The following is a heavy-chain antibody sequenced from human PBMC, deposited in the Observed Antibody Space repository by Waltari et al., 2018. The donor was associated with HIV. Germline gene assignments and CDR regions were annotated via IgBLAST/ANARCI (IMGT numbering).Heavy chain of an antibody. CDR2: IYDGGIT. CDR3: ARGGGYTSSFLY. Sequence: QVQLQESGPGLVKPSETLSLTCTVSGGSIRSYNWSWIRKPPRKGLEWIGYIYDGGITNYNPSLKGRVTISEDTSKNQFSLKLSSVTAADTAVYYCARGGGYTSSFLYWGQGTLVTVSS. V-gene: IGHV4-59*01. J-gene: IGHJ4*02. CDR1: GGSIRSYN. D-gene: IGHD6-13*01.